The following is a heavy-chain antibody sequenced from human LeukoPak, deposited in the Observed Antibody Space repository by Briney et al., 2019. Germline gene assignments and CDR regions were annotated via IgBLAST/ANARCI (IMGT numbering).Heavy chain of an antibody. Sequence: SSQTLSLTCAVSGGSISSGGYSWSWIRQPPGKGLEWIGYIYHSGSTYYNPSLKSRVTISVDRSKNQFSLKLSSVTAADTAVYYCARAKGSGSYYNGYWYFDLWGRGTLVTVSS. V-gene: IGHV4-30-2*01. CDR2: IYHSGST. J-gene: IGHJ2*01. CDR1: GGSISSGGYS. CDR3: ARAKGSGSYYNGYWYFDL. D-gene: IGHD3-10*01.